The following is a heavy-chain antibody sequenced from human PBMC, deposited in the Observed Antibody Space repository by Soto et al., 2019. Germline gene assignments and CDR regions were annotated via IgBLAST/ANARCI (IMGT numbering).Heavy chain of an antibody. V-gene: IGHV3-30*18. J-gene: IGHJ6*01. CDR3: AKHIFKLHGTYSGMDV. CDR2: ISYDGSNK. CDR1: GFSFSSYG. Sequence: HPGGSLRLSCAAAGFSFSSYGMHWVRQAPGKGLEWVALISYDGSNKYYGDSVKGRSTISRDNSKNTLFLQINNLRAEDTSVYYCAKHIFKLHGTYSGMDVWGQGPTVTVYS. D-gene: IGHD3-3*02.